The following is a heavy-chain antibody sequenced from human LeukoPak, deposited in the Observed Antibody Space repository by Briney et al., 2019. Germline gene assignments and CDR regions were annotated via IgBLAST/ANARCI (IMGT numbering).Heavy chain of an antibody. V-gene: IGHV4-59*01. J-gene: IGHJ4*02. Sequence: PSETLSLTCTVSGGSISSYYWSWIRQPPGKGLEWIGYIYYSGSTNYNPSLKSRVTISVDTSKNQFSLKLSSVTAADTAVYYCARVGSSWSDPRFDNWGQGTLVTVSS. D-gene: IGHD6-13*01. CDR3: ARVGSSWSDPRFDN. CDR1: GGSISSYY. CDR2: IYYSGST.